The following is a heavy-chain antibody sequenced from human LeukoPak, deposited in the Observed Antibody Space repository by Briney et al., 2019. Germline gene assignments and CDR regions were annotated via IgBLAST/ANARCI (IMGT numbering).Heavy chain of an antibody. CDR2: IYYSGST. CDR3: ARTAGAAAGTRRFDY. CDR1: GGSISSSSYY. V-gene: IGHV4-39*07. J-gene: IGHJ4*02. Sequence: PSETLSLTCTVSGGSISSSSYYWGWIRQPPGKGLEWIGSIYYSGSTYYNPSLKSRVTISVDTSKNQFSLKLSSVTAADTAVYYCARTAGAAAGTRRFDYWGQGTLVTVSS. D-gene: IGHD6-13*01.